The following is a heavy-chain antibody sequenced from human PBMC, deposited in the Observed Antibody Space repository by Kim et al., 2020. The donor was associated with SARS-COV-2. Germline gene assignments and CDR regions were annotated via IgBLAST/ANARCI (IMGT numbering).Heavy chain of an antibody. D-gene: IGHD6-6*01. CDR2: IYYSGST. J-gene: IGHJ4*02. CDR1: GGSISSGGYY. Sequence: SETLSLTCTVSGGSISSGGYYWSWIRQHPGKGLEWIGYIYYSGSTYYNPSLKSRVTISVDTSKNQFSLKLSSVTAADTAVYYCARGTEYSSSLFDYWGQGTLVTVSS. CDR3: ARGTEYSSSLFDY. V-gene: IGHV4-31*03.